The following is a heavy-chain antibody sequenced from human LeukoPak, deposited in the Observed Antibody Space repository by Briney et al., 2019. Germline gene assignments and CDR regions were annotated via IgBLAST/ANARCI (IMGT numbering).Heavy chain of an antibody. D-gene: IGHD1-26*01. CDR1: GFTFSSYG. J-gene: IGHJ3*02. CDR3: AEDREGI. Sequence: GGSLRLSCAASGFTFSSYGMHWVRQAPGKGLEWVAVISYDGSNKYYADSVKGRFTISRDNSKNTLYLQMNSLGAEDAAVYYCAEDREGIWGQGTMVTVSS. CDR2: ISYDGSNK. V-gene: IGHV3-30*18.